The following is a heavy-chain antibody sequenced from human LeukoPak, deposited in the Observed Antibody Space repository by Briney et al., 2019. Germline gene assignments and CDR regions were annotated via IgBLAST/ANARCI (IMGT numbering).Heavy chain of an antibody. D-gene: IGHD5-18*01. Sequence: GESLKISCKGSGYTFTSYWIGWVRQMPGKGLGWMGIIYPGDSDTRYSPSFQGQVTFSADKSISTAYLQWSSLRASDTAMYYCATPPLERGYTYGLGCWGQGTLVTVSS. J-gene: IGHJ4*02. CDR3: ATPPLERGYTYGLGC. CDR2: IYPGDSDT. CDR1: GYTFTSYW. V-gene: IGHV5-51*01.